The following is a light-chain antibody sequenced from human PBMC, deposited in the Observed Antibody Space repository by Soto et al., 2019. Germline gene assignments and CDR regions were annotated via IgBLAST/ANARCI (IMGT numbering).Light chain of an antibody. J-gene: IGKJ4*01. CDR1: QSVSSN. Sequence: EIVMTQSPATLSVSPGETATLSCRASQSVSSNLAWYQQKPGQAPRLLIYGASTRATGIPARFSGSGSGTEFTLTISSLQSEDFAVYYCQQYNNWPPPLTFGGGTKVESK. CDR3: QQYNNWPPPLT. CDR2: GAS. V-gene: IGKV3-15*01.